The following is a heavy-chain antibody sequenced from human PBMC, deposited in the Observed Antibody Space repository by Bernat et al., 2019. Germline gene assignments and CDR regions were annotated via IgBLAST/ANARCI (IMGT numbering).Heavy chain of an antibody. CDR3: ARAVVPAEGKHPPGHHYYYYMDV. CDR1: GGSFSGYY. V-gene: IGHV4-34*01. J-gene: IGHJ6*03. Sequence: QVQLQQWGAGLLKPSETLSLTCAVYGGSFSGYYWSWIRQPPGKVLEWIGYINHSGSTNYNPSLTRRVTISVDTCKNKFSLNLGSVSAADTAVYYCARAVVPAEGKHPPGHHYYYYMDVWGKGTTVTVPS. CDR2: INHSGST. D-gene: IGHD2-2*01.